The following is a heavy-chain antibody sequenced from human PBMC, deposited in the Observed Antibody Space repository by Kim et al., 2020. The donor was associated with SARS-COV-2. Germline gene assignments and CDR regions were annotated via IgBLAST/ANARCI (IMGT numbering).Heavy chain of an antibody. CDR3: ARGVPTEYYYYYGMDV. J-gene: IGHJ6*02. Sequence: GGSLRLSCAASGFTFSSYEMNWVRQAPGKGLEWVSYISSSGSTIYYADSVKGRFTISRDNAKNSLYLQMNSLRAEDTAVYYCARGVPTEYYYYYGMDVWGQGTTVTVSS. CDR1: GFTFSSYE. D-gene: IGHD2-2*01. V-gene: IGHV3-48*03. CDR2: ISSSGSTI.